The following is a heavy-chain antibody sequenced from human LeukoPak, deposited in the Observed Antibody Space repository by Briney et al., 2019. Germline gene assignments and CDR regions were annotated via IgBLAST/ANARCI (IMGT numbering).Heavy chain of an antibody. CDR3: ARDGCGGDCYLADY. V-gene: IGHV3-33*08. Sequence: GGSLRLSCAASGFTFSSYWMHWVRQAPGKGLEWVAVIWYDGSKKHHADSVKGRFTISRDNSKNTLYLQMNSLRAEDTAVYYCARDGCGGDCYLADYWGQGTLVTVSS. D-gene: IGHD2-21*02. CDR2: IWYDGSKK. J-gene: IGHJ4*02. CDR1: GFTFSSYW.